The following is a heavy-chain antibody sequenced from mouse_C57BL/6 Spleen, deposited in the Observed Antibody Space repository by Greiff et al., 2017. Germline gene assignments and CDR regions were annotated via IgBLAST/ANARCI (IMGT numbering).Heavy chain of an antibody. V-gene: IGHV1-82*01. Sequence: QVQLQQSGPELVKPGASVKISCKASGYAFSSSWMNWVKQRPGKGLEWIGRIYPGDGDTNYNGKFKGKATLTADKSSSTAYMQLSSLTSEDSAVYFCARGDSSFYWYFDVGGTGTTVTVSS. CDR3: ARGDSSFYWYFDV. CDR2: IYPGDGDT. D-gene: IGHD1-1*01. J-gene: IGHJ1*03. CDR1: GYAFSSSW.